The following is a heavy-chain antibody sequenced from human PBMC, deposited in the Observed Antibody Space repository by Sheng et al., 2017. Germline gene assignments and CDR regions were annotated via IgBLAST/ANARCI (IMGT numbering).Heavy chain of an antibody. Sequence: QVQLVQSGAEVKKPGSSVKVSCKASGGTFSSYAISWVRQAPGQGLEWMGGIIPILGIANYAQKFQGRVTITADKSTSTAYMELSSLRSEDTAVYYCANPRRDGRQLWAFDIWGQGTMVTVSS. V-gene: IGHV1-69*04. J-gene: IGHJ3*02. CDR2: IIPILGIA. CDR3: ANPRRDGRQLWAFDI. CDR1: GGTFSSYA. D-gene: IGHD2-21*01.